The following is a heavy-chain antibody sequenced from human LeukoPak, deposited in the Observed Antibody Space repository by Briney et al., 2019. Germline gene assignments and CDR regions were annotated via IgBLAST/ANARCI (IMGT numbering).Heavy chain of an antibody. CDR1: GGSFSGYY. J-gene: IGHJ5*02. Sequence: PSETLSLTCAVYGGSFSGYYWSWIRQPPGKGLEWIGEINHSGSTNYNPSLKSRVTISVDTSKNQFSLKLSSVTAADTAVYYCARATHKGYCSSTSRYFWFDPWGQGTLVTVSS. V-gene: IGHV4-34*01. D-gene: IGHD2-2*01. CDR2: INHSGST. CDR3: ARATHKGYCSSTSRYFWFDP.